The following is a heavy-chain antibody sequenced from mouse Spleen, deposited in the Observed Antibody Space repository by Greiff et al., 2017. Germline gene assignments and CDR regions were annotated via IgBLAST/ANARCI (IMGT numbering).Heavy chain of an antibody. J-gene: IGHJ2*01. D-gene: IGHD4-1*01. Sequence: EVQLQQSGPELVKPGASVKISCKASGYTFTDYYMNWVKQSHGKSLEWIGDINPNNGGTSYNQKFKGKATLTVDKSSSTAYMELRSLTSEDSAVYYCARLVTGTWGFDYWGQGTTLTVSS. CDR2: INPNNGGT. CDR1: GYTFTDYY. CDR3: ARLVTGTWGFDY. V-gene: IGHV1-26*01.